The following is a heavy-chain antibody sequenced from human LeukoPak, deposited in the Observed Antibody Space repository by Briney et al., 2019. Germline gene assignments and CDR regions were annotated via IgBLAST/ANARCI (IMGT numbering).Heavy chain of an antibody. D-gene: IGHD2-15*01. CDR1: GFTFSNYG. CDR3: ARILSRGWGELGY. V-gene: IGHV3-30*02. CDR2: IRDDGSNK. J-gene: IGHJ4*02. Sequence: GGSLRLSCAASGFTFSNYGIHWVRQAPGKGLEWVAFIRDDGSNKYCADSVKGRFTISRDNSKNTLYLQMNSLRAEDTAVYYCARILSRGWGELGYWGQGSLVTVSS.